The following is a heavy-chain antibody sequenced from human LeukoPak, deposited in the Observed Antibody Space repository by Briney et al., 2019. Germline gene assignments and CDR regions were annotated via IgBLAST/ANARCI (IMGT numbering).Heavy chain of an antibody. V-gene: IGHV3-21*01. D-gene: IGHD6-6*01. CDR3: ARDMYSSSFNWFDH. J-gene: IGHJ5*02. Sequence: PGGSLRPSRAPAGLSSSSYSMKWGRQAAKRWLGWVSSISSRISYIYYADSVKGRFTISRDNAKNSLYLQMNSLRAEDTAVYYCARDMYSSSFNWFDHWGQGTLVTVSS. CDR2: ISSRISYI. CDR1: GLSSSSYS.